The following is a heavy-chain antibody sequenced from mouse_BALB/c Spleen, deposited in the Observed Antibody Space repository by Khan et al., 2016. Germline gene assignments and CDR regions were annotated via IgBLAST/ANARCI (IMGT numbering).Heavy chain of an antibody. J-gene: IGHJ1*01. CDR3: TGSPTATRYFDV. CDR2: IRYSGST. V-gene: IGHV3-2*02. Sequence: EVQLQESGPGLVKPSQSLSLTCTVTGYSITSDYAWNWIRQFPGNKLEWMGYIRYSGSTTYNPSLKSRISITRATSKNPFFLQLNSVTTEETATYYCTGSPTATRYFDVWGAGTTVTVSS. CDR1: GYSITSDYA. D-gene: IGHD1-2*01.